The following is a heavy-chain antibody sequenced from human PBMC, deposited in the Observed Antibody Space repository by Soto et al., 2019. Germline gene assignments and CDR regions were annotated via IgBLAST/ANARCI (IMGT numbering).Heavy chain of an antibody. Sequence: EVQGSESGGDLVQPGGSLRLSCTASGLSSAAYATTWHTWVRQAPGKGLEWVSTISDSAGSTYYADSVKGRFTFSRDNSKTTLYLQMNSLRAEDTDVYFCICGGVSIMDVWGQGTTVTVS. CDR1: GLSSAAYA. CDR2: ISDSAGST. J-gene: IGHJ6*02. CDR3: ICGGVSIMDV. V-gene: IGHV3-23*01. D-gene: IGHD3-16*01.